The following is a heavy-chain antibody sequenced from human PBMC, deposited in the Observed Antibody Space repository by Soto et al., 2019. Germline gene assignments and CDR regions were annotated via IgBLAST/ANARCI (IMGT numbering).Heavy chain of an antibody. J-gene: IGHJ5*01. CDR2: IWNDGSNT. CDR3: ARFKDSLLSDS. CDR1: GFTFSRHG. D-gene: IGHD3-3*01. Sequence: PGGSLRLSCVGSGFTFSRHGMHWLRQAPGKGLEWLGFIWNDGSNTFHVDSVRGRFSISRDNSKNTLSLQMNSLRIDDTAVYYFARFKDSLLSDSWGQGTLLTISS. V-gene: IGHV3-33*03.